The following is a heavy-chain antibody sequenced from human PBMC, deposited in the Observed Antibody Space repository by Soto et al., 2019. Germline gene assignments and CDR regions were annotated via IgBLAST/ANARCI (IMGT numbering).Heavy chain of an antibody. CDR1: GFTFSSYA. CDR3: AKAERYFDWLFYFDY. Sequence: GGSLRLSCAASGFTFSSYAMSWVRQAPGKGLEWVSAISGSGGSTYYADSVKGRFTISRDNSKNTLYLQMNSLRAEDTAVYYCAKAERYFDWLFYFDYWGQGTLVTVSS. CDR2: ISGSGGST. V-gene: IGHV3-23*01. J-gene: IGHJ4*02. D-gene: IGHD3-9*01.